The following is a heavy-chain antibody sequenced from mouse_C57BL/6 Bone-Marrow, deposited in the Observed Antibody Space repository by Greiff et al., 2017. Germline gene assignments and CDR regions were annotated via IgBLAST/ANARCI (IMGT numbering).Heavy chain of an antibody. CDR2: IDPSDSYT. CDR3: AREVYYDYENYAMDY. Sequence: QVQLQQPGAELVKPGASVKLSCKASGYTFTSYWMQWVKQRPGQGLEWIGEIDPSDSYTNYNQKFKGKATLTVDTSSSTAYMQLSSRTSEDSAVYYCAREVYYDYENYAMDYGGQGTSVTVSS. J-gene: IGHJ4*01. CDR1: GYTFTSYW. V-gene: IGHV1-50*01. D-gene: IGHD2-4*01.